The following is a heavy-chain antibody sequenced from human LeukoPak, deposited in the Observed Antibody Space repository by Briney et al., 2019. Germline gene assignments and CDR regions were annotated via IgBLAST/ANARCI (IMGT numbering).Heavy chain of an antibody. CDR2: IYYSGST. J-gene: IGHJ6*02. Sequence: PSETLSLTCTVSGGSIRGYFWTWIRQPPGKGLEWIGYIYYSGSTNYNPSLKSRVTISVDTSKNQFSLNLTSVTAADTAVYYCARRSIQYYAMDVWGQGTTVIVSS. D-gene: IGHD1-1*01. CDR3: ARRSIQYYAMDV. CDR1: GGSIRGYF. V-gene: IGHV4-59*08.